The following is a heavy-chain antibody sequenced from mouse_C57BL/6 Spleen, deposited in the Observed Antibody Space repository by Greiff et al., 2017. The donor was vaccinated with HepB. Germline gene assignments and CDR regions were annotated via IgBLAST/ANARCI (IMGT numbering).Heavy chain of an antibody. CDR3: TRGFFAY. Sequence: EVKLQQSGAELVRPGASVKLSCTASGFNIKDDYMHWVKQRPEQGLEWIGWIDPENGDTEYASKFQGKATITADTSSNTAYLQLSSLTSEDTAVYYCTRGFFAYWGQGTLVTVSA. CDR1: GFNIKDDY. V-gene: IGHV14-4*01. CDR2: IDPENGDT. J-gene: IGHJ3*01.